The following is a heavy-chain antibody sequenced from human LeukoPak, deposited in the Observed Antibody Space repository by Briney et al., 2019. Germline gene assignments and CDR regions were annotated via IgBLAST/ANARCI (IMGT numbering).Heavy chain of an antibody. Sequence: SETLSLTCAVYGGSFSGYYWSWIRQPPGKGLEWIGEINHSGSTNYNPSLKSRVTMSVDTSKNQFSLKLSSVTAADTAVYYCASAHYYGSGSYDYWGQGTLVTVSS. J-gene: IGHJ4*02. V-gene: IGHV4-34*01. D-gene: IGHD3-10*01. CDR3: ASAHYYGSGSYDY. CDR1: GGSFSGYY. CDR2: INHSGST.